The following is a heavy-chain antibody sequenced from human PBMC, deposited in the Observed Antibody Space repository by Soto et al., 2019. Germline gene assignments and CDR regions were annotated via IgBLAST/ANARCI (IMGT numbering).Heavy chain of an antibody. V-gene: IGHV3-53*01. J-gene: IGHJ4*02. CDR3: ATSEFSSYDLGRY. D-gene: IGHD3-3*01. Sequence: PGGSLRLSCAASGFSVSTKFMNWVRQAPGKGLEWVSVIYSGGSTYYADSVKGRFTISRDNSNNTLFLQMNNLRVDDTAVYYCATSEFSSYDLGRYWGQGTLVTVSS. CDR1: GFSVSTKF. CDR2: IYSGGST.